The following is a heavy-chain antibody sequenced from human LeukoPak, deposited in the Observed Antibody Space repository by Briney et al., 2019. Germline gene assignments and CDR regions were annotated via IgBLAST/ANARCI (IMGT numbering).Heavy chain of an antibody. D-gene: IGHD6-13*01. V-gene: IGHV1-8*01. Sequence: VRQXTGXXLEXMGWMNPNSGNTGYAQKFQGRVTMTRNTSISTAYMELSSLRSEDTAVYYCARGAYSSSFYYYYMDVWGKGTTVTVSS. CDR3: ARGAYSSSFYYYYMDV. J-gene: IGHJ6*03. CDR2: MNPNSGNT.